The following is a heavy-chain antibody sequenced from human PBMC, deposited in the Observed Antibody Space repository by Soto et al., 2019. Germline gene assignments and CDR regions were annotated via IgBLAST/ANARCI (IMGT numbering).Heavy chain of an antibody. V-gene: IGHV3-74*01. D-gene: IGHD2-15*01. CDR1: GFTCSSYW. CDR3: VRASLVVSAATREDY. CDR2: INSDGSST. Sequence: EVQLVESGGGLVQPGGSLRLSCAASGFTCSSYWMHWVRQAPGKGLVWVSRINSDGSSTSYADSVKGRCTISRDNAKNTLYLQMNSLRADDTAVYYCVRASLVVSAATREDYWGQGTLVTVSS. J-gene: IGHJ4*02.